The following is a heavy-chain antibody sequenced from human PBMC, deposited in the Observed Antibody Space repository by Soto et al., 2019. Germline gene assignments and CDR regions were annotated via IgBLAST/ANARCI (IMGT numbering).Heavy chain of an antibody. CDR1: GFTFSSYG. D-gene: IGHD4-17*01. J-gene: IGHJ6*02. CDR2: IWYDGSNK. V-gene: IGHV3-33*01. CDR3: ARDLPYGDYYYYYGMDV. Sequence: PGGSLRLSCAASGFTFSSYGMHWVRQAPGKGLEWVAVIWYDGSNKYYADSVKGRFTISRDNSKNTLYLQMNSLRAEDTAVYYFARDLPYGDYYYYYGMDVWGQGTTVTVSS.